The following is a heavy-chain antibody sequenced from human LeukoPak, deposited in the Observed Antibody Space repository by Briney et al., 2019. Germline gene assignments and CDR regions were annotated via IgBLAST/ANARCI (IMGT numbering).Heavy chain of an antibody. CDR2: RNPNSGDT. V-gene: IGHV1-8*01. Sequence: ASVKVSCKASGYTFTSYDINGGRQATGQGGEWMGWRNPNSGDTGYAQKFQGGDTINRKTTISTAYMELSSLRSEDTAVYYCARWADDYGDYWGQGTLVTVSS. J-gene: IGHJ4*02. CDR1: GYTFTSYD. CDR3: ARWADDYGDY.